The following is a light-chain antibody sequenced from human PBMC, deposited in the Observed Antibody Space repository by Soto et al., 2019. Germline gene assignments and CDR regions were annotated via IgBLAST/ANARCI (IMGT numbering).Light chain of an antibody. J-gene: IGLJ2*01. CDR1: SSDVGGYDF. Sequence: QSALTQPPSASGSPGQSVTISCTGTSSDVGGYDFVSWYQQHPGKAPKILIYEGSKRASGVPDRFSGSKSGNTASLTVSGLQPDDEADYYCNSYGGNTNVVFGGGTKLTVL. CDR2: EGS. V-gene: IGLV2-8*01. CDR3: NSYGGNTNVV.